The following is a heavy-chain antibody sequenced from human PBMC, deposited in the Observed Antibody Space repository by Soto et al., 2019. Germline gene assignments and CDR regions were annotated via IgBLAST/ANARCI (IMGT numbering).Heavy chain of an antibody. V-gene: IGHV3-66*01. D-gene: IGHD3-10*01. CDR3: ARVGGPYYGSGSYYKSKPKHYYYYYYMDV. CDR2: IYSGGST. CDR1: GFTISSNY. Sequence: GGSLSLSCAASGFTISSNYMSWVRQAPGKGLEWGSVIYSGGSTYYADSVKGRFNISRDNSKNTLDLQMNRLRAEDTAVYYCARVGGPYYGSGSYYKSKPKHYYYYYYMDVWGKGTTVTVSS. J-gene: IGHJ6*03.